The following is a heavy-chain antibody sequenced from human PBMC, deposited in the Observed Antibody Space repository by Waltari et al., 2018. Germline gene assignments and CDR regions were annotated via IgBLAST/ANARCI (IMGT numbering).Heavy chain of an antibody. CDR3: ARVSSDDDVWGSYRPYFDY. Sequence: QLQLQESGPGLVKPSETLSLTCTVSGGSISSSTSYWGWIRQPPGKGLEWIGSIYYSGSTYYNPTLKSRVTRSVDTSKNQFSLKLSSVTAADTAVYYCARVSSDDDVWGSYRPYFDYWGQGTLVTVSS. V-gene: IGHV4-39*01. J-gene: IGHJ4*02. CDR1: GGSISSSTSY. D-gene: IGHD3-16*02. CDR2: IYYSGST.